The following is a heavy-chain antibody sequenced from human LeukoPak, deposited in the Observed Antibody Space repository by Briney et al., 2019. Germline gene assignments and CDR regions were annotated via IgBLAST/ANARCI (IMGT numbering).Heavy chain of an antibody. V-gene: IGHV3-21*01. D-gene: IGHD3-22*01. CDR1: GFTFSSYS. CDR3: AREPPQKAYYYDSSGYPYFDY. J-gene: IGHJ4*02. Sequence: GGSLRLSCAASGFTFSSYSMNWVRQAPGKGLEWVSSISSSSSYIYYADSVKGRFTISRDNAKNSLYLQMNSLRAEDTAVYYCAREPPQKAYYYDSSGYPYFDYWGQGTLVTVSS. CDR2: ISSSSSYI.